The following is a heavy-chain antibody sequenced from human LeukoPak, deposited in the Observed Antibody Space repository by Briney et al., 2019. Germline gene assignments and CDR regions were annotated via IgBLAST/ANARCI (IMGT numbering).Heavy chain of an antibody. D-gene: IGHD3-22*01. CDR3: ANDYYDSSGYPSYLDY. Sequence: GGSLRLSCAASGFTFTSYAMNWVRQAPGKELEWVSVTSGSGGRTYYADSVKGRFTISRDNSKNTLYLQMNSLRAEDTAVYYCANDYYDSSGYPSYLDYWGQGTLVTVSS. V-gene: IGHV3-23*01. CDR2: TSGSGGRT. J-gene: IGHJ4*02. CDR1: GFTFTSYA.